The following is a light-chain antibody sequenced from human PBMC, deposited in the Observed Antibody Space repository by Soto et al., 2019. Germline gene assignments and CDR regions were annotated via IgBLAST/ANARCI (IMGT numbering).Light chain of an antibody. Sequence: EIVRTQSPATLSVSPGGRATLSCRASQSVNIHLAWYQQKPGQAPRLLIYGASSRATGIPDRFSGSGSGTDFTLTISRLEPEDFAVYYCQQYGSSPWTFGQRTKVDIK. CDR3: QQYGSSPWT. V-gene: IGKV3-20*01. CDR2: GAS. J-gene: IGKJ1*01. CDR1: QSVNIH.